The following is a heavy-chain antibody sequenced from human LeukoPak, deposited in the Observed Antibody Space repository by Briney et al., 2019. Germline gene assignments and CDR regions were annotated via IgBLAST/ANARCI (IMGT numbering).Heavy chain of an antibody. CDR2: IYYSGST. CDR1: GGSISSGGYY. Sequence: PSETLSLTCTVSGGSISSGGYYWRWIRQHPGKGLGWIGYIYYSGSTYYNPSLKSRVTISVDTSKNQFSLKLSSVTAADTAVYYCARGGGRLGRDAFDIWGQGTMVTVSS. V-gene: IGHV4-31*03. J-gene: IGHJ3*02. CDR3: ARGGGRLGRDAFDI.